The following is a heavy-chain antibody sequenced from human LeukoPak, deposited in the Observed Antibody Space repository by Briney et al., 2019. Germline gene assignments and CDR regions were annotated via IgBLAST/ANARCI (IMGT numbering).Heavy chain of an antibody. J-gene: IGHJ4*02. CDR3: AKDWTPRVRGVILSRFDY. D-gene: IGHD3-10*01. Sequence: SGGSLRLSCAASGFTFSSYEMNWVRQAPGKGLEWVSYISSSGSTIYYADSVKGRFTISRDNSKNTLYLQMNSLRAEDTAVYYCAKDWTPRVRGVILSRFDYWGQGTLVTVSS. CDR1: GFTFSSYE. V-gene: IGHV3-48*03. CDR2: ISSSGSTI.